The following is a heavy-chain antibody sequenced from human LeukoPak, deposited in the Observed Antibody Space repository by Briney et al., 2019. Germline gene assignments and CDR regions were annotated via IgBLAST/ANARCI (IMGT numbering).Heavy chain of an antibody. V-gene: IGHV3-23*01. J-gene: IGHJ3*02. CDR2: ISGSGGST. CDR3: ARGLWYYYDSSGTKTDDAFDI. CDR1: GFTFSSYA. D-gene: IGHD3-22*01. Sequence: GGSLRLSCAASGFTFSSYAMSWVRQAPGKGLEWVSAISGSGGSTYYADSVKGRFTISRDNSKNTLYLQMGSLRAEDMAVYYCARGLWYYYDSSGTKTDDAFDIWGQGTMVTVSS.